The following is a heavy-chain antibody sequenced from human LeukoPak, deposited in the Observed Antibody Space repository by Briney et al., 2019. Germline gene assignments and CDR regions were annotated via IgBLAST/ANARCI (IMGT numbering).Heavy chain of an antibody. CDR1: GESFSGYY. Sequence: SETLSLTCAVYGESFSGYYWSWIRQPPGKGLEWIGEINHSGSTNYNPSLKSRVTISVDTSKNQFSLKLSSVTAADTAVYYCARPLRVVSIFAFDIWGQGTMVTVSS. CDR2: INHSGST. D-gene: IGHD3-16*02. V-gene: IGHV4-34*01. J-gene: IGHJ3*02. CDR3: ARPLRVVSIFAFDI.